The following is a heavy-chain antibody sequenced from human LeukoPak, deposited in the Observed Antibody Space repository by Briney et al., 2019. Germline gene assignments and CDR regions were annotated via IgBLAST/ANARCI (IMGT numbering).Heavy chain of an antibody. D-gene: IGHD1-26*01. CDR1: GFTFSSYA. CDR3: AKDHPGPTTPDY. V-gene: IGHV3-23*01. CDR2: ISGGGTGT. Sequence: PGGSLRLSCTASGFTFSSYAMSWVRQAPGKGLEWVSGISGGGTGTYYADSVKGRFTISRDNSKNTLYLQMNSLRAEDTAVFYCAKDHPGPTTPDYWGQGTLVTVSS. J-gene: IGHJ4*02.